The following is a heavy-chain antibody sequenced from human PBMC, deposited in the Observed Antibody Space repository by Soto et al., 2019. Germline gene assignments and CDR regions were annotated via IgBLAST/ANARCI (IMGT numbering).Heavy chain of an antibody. J-gene: IGHJ6*02. CDR2: ISGSGRTI. D-gene: IGHD1-26*01. CDR3: AKVGPSYYYGMDV. V-gene: IGHV3-23*01. Sequence: PGGSLRLSCAASGLDFRSEVMCWVRQAPGKGLEGVSSISGSGRTIYHADSMRGRFAISRDNSKNSLYLQLNNLRVDDTAVYYCAKVGPSYYYGMDVWGQGTTVTVSS. CDR1: GLDFRSEV.